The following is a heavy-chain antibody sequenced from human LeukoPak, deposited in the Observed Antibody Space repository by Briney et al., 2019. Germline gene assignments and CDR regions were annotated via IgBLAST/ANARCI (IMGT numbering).Heavy chain of an antibody. V-gene: IGHV1-8*01. J-gene: IGHJ6*02. Sequence: ASVKVSCKASGYTFTSYDINWVRQAPGQGLEWMGWMSHNSGNTGYAQKFQGRVTMTRDTSITTAYMELSSLRSEDTAVYYCARGQTSYYHYYGLDVWGQGTTVTVSS. CDR2: MSHNSGNT. CDR3: ARGQTSYYHYYGLDV. CDR1: GYTFTSYD.